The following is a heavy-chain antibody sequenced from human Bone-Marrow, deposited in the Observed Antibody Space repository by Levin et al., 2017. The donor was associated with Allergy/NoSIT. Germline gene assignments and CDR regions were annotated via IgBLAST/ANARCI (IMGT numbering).Heavy chain of an antibody. D-gene: IGHD1/OR15-1a*01. Sequence: SQTLSLTCTVSGGSISSGGNYWSWIRQQPGKGLEWIGYIYHSGNTYYNPSLKSRVMISVDTTKNQFSLKVSSVTAADTAVYYCTREDGSTIDYWGQGILVTVSS. CDR1: GGSISSGGNY. CDR2: IYHSGNT. J-gene: IGHJ4*02. V-gene: IGHV4-31*03. CDR3: TREDGSTIDY.